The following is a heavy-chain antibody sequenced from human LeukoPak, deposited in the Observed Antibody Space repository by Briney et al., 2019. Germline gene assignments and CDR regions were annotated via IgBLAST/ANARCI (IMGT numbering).Heavy chain of an antibody. D-gene: IGHD2-2*01. V-gene: IGHV3-23*01. CDR3: AKGGEYQLPGDY. Sequence: PGGSLRLSCAASGFTFNNYAMSWVRQAPGKGLEWVSTISSSSANTYYADSVKGRFTISRDNSKNTLYLQMNSLRAEDTAVYYCAKGGEYQLPGDYWGQGTLVTVSS. CDR2: ISSSSANT. CDR1: GFTFNNYA. J-gene: IGHJ4*02.